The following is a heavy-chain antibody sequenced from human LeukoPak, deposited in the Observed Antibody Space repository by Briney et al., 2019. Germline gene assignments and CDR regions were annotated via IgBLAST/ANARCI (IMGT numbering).Heavy chain of an antibody. Sequence: GGSLRLSCAASGFTFSNYDMHWVRQAPGKGLEWVAVISYDGTNKYYADSVKGRFTISRDNSKNTLYLQMNSLRAEDTAVYYCAKELSAWLDYWGQGTLVTVSS. V-gene: IGHV3-30*18. CDR3: AKELSAWLDY. J-gene: IGHJ4*02. CDR1: GFTFSNYD. CDR2: ISYDGTNK.